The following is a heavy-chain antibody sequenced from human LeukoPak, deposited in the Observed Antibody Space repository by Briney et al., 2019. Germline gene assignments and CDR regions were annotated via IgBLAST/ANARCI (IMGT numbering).Heavy chain of an antibody. Sequence: GGSLRLSCAASGFTFSSYSMNWVRQAPGKGLEWVSSISSSSYIYYADSVKGRFTISRDNSKNTLYLQMNSLRAEDTAVYYCAGLRDGYNAFWDYWGQGTLVTVSS. J-gene: IGHJ4*02. D-gene: IGHD5-24*01. CDR2: ISSSSYI. V-gene: IGHV3-21*01. CDR1: GFTFSSYS. CDR3: AGLRDGYNAFWDY.